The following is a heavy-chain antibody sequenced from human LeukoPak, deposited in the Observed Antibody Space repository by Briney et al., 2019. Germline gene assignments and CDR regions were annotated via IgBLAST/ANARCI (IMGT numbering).Heavy chain of an antibody. D-gene: IGHD6-6*01. CDR2: FDPEDGET. J-gene: IGHJ4*02. Sequence: ASVKVSCKVSGYTLTELSMHWVRQAPGKGLEWMGGFDPEDGETIYAQKSQGRVTMTEDTSTDTAYMELSSLRSEDTAVYYCATLRPEYSSSGFDYWGQGTLVTVSS. V-gene: IGHV1-24*01. CDR1: GYTLTELS. CDR3: ATLRPEYSSSGFDY.